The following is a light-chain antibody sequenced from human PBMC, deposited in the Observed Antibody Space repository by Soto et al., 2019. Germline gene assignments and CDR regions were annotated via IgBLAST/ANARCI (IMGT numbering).Light chain of an antibody. J-gene: IGKJ4*01. V-gene: IGKV4-1*01. CDR3: QQYFRPHIT. CDR2: WAS. Sequence: DIVMTQSPHSLTVSLGERATMNCRSSQTILYNSNNRTYLAWYQQKPGQPPKLLIHWASTRDSVVPDRFSGSGSDTDFTLTIISRQAEDVAVYSCQQYFRPHITFGGATRVDI. CDR1: QTILYNSNNRTY.